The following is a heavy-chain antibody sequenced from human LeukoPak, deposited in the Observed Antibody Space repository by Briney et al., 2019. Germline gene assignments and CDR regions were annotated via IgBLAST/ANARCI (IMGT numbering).Heavy chain of an antibody. Sequence: PSETLSLTCTVSGGSISSSSYYWGWIRQPPGKGLEWIGSIYYSGSTYYNPSLKSRVTISVDTSKNQFSLKLSSVTAADTAVYYCAGYGGPAPWGQGTLVTVSS. D-gene: IGHD4-23*01. CDR1: GGSISSSSYY. CDR2: IYYSGST. J-gene: IGHJ5*02. CDR3: AGYGGPAP. V-gene: IGHV4-39*01.